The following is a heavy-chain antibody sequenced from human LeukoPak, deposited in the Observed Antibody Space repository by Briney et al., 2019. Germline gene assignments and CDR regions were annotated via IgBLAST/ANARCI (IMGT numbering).Heavy chain of an antibody. V-gene: IGHV3-21*01. CDR1: GFTFSAYI. D-gene: IGHD1-26*01. Sequence: GGSLRLSCAASGFTFSAYIMNWVRQAPGKGLEWVSSISSSSTYIYCADSVKGRFTISRDNAKNSLYLQMNILRAEDTAVYYCARAGDSGSYLFFDYWGQGTLVTVSS. J-gene: IGHJ4*02. CDR2: ISSSSTYI. CDR3: ARAGDSGSYLFFDY.